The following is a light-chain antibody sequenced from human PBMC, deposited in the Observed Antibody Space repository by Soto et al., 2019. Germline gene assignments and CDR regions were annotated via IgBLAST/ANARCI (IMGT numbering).Light chain of an antibody. CDR2: GAS. CDR1: QSISSK. CDR3: QQYDTWPQT. J-gene: IGKJ4*01. Sequence: DINMAQSPDTLCVAPGERSTLSWMASQSISSKLAWYQQRPGQAPRLLIYGASTRATGVPVRFRGGGSGTEFTLTISGLQSEDFAVYCCQQYDTWPQTFGGGTKVDIK. V-gene: IGKV3-15*01.